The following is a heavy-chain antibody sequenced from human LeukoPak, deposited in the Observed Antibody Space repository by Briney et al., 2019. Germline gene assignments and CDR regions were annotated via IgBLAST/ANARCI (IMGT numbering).Heavy chain of an antibody. CDR1: GGTFSSYA. CDR3: ARGGLEYSSSSLDY. Sequence: SVKVSCKASGGTFSSYAISWVRQAPGQGLEWMGGIIPIFGTANYAQKFQGRVTITTDESTSTAYMELSSLRSEDTAVYYCARGGLEYSSSSLDYWGQGALVTVSS. V-gene: IGHV1-69*05. D-gene: IGHD6-6*01. CDR2: IIPIFGTA. J-gene: IGHJ4*02.